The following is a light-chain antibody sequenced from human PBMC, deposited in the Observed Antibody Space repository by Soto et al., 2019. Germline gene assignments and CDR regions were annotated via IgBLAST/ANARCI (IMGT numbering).Light chain of an antibody. CDR3: SSYTGSNKFGV. V-gene: IGLV2-8*01. CDR1: SNDVGGYKY. CDR2: EVS. J-gene: IGLJ3*02. Sequence: QSALTQPPSASGSPGQSVTISCTGTSNDVGGYKYVSWYQQHPGKAPKLMIYEVSKRPSGVPDRFSGSKCRNTASLTVSGVQAEDESDYHCSSYTGSNKFGVFGGGTKVTVL.